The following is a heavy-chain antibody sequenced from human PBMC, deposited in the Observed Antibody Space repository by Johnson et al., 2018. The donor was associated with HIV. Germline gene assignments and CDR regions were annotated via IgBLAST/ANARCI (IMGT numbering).Heavy chain of an antibody. V-gene: IGHV3-53*01. CDR1: GFTVSSNY. CDR2: IYKGGFV. Sequence: MLLVESGGGLIQPGGSLRLSCAASGFTVSSNYMSWVRQAPGKGLAWVSVIYKGGFVHYADSVSCIFTISSDNSKNTLYRQMNSLRAEDTAVYYCARARARVTFDIWGQGKMVTVSS. CDR3: ARARARVTFDI. D-gene: IGHD2-21*01. J-gene: IGHJ3*02.